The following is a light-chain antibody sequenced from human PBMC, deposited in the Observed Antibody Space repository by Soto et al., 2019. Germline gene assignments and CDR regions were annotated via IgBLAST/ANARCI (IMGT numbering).Light chain of an antibody. CDR2: DAS. CDR3: QQYNIWPPIT. J-gene: IGKJ5*01. CDR1: QSVSSN. V-gene: IGKV3-15*01. Sequence: EIVMTQSPATLSVSPGDRATLSCRASQSVSSNLAWYQQKPGQAPRLLIFDASTRATGVAARFSGSGSGTEFTLTISSLQSEDSAVYYCQQYNIWPPITFGQGRRLEIK.